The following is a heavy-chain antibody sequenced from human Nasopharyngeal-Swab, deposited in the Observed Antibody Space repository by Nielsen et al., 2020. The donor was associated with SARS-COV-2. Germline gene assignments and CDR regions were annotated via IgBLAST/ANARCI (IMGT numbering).Heavy chain of an antibody. CDR2: ISGSGGST. D-gene: IGHD1-26*01. J-gene: IGHJ4*02. Sequence: WIRQPPGKGLEWVSAISGSGGSTYYADSVKGRFTISRDNSKNTLYLQMNSLRAEDTAVYYFAKDVGLLSLGAFDYWGQGTLVTVSS. V-gene: IGHV3-23*01. CDR3: AKDVGLLSLGAFDY.